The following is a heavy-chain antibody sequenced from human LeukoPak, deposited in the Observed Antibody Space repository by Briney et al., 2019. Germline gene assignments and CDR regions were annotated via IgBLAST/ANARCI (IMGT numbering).Heavy chain of an antibody. D-gene: IGHD3-10*01. Sequence: SVKDSCKASGGTFSSYAISWVRQAPGQGLEWMGRIIPILGIANYAQKFQGRVTITADKSTSTAYMELSSLRSEDTAVYYCARVRFGELSPYDYWGQGTLVTVSS. V-gene: IGHV1-69*04. J-gene: IGHJ4*02. CDR3: ARVRFGELSPYDY. CDR2: IIPILGIA. CDR1: GGTFSSYA.